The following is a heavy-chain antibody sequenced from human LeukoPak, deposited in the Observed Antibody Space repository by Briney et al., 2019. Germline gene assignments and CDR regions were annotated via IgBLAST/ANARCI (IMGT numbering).Heavy chain of an antibody. D-gene: IGHD3-10*01. CDR2: ISVSGGTT. V-gene: IGHV3-23*01. J-gene: IGHJ4*02. CDR1: RFTFSSYG. Sequence: GGSLRLSCAASRFTFSSYGMSWVRQAPGKGLQWVSGISVSGGTTHYADSVKGRFTISRDNSKHTLYLQMNSLRAEDTALYYCTKGFYDSGSSLSALDHWGQGTLVTVSS. CDR3: TKGFYDSGSSLSALDH.